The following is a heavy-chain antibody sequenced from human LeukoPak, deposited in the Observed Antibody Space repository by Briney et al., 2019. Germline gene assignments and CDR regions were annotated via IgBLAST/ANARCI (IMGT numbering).Heavy chain of an antibody. CDR3: ARGIGHSPMDY. Sequence: GGSLRLSCAASGFTFSDYYMSWIRQAPGKGLEWVSYISSRGGTIYYADSVKGRFTMSRDNAKNSLYLQMNSLRAEDTAVYYCARGIGHSPMDYWGQGTLVTVSS. J-gene: IGHJ4*02. CDR2: ISSRGGTI. CDR1: GFTFSDYY. D-gene: IGHD2-2*03. V-gene: IGHV3-11*04.